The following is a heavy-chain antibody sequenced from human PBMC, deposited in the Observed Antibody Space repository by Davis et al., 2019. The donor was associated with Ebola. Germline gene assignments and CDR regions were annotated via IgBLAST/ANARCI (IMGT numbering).Heavy chain of an antibody. J-gene: IGHJ4*02. Sequence: ASVKVSCKASGYTFTGYYMHWVRQAPGQGLEWMGWINPNSGGTNYAQKFQGRVTMTRDTSISTAYMELRSLRSDDTAVYYCARDLRYFDWLFRIDYWGQGTLVTVSS. CDR2: INPNSGGT. CDR3: ARDLRYFDWLFRIDY. D-gene: IGHD3-9*01. V-gene: IGHV1-2*02. CDR1: GYTFTGYY.